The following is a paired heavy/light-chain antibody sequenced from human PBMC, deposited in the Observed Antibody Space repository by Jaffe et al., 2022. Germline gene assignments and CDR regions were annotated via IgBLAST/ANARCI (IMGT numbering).Heavy chain of an antibody. Sequence: QITLKESGPTLVKPTQTLTLTCTFSGFSLNTYGVGVGWIRQPPGKALECLALIYWTDSKEYSPSLKSRLTITKDTSKNQVILTMTNMDPVDTATYYCAHEERYVGVMAGPYFDYWGQGTLVTVSS. J-gene: IGHJ4*02. CDR3: AHEERYVGVMAGPYFDY. V-gene: IGHV2-5*01. CDR2: IYWTDSK. CDR1: GFSLNTYGVG. D-gene: IGHD2-15*01.
Light chain of an antibody. J-gene: IGKJ2*01. CDR1: QSLVYGNGKTF. CDR3: TQGMHFRT. CDR2: GAF. Sequence: EIVLTQTPLSLSVTPGQPASISCKSSQSLVYGNGKTFLYWYLQKPGQPPQVLIYGAFSRFSGVSERFSGSGSGTDFTLNISRVEAEDVGLYYCTQGMHFRTFGQGTRLELK. V-gene: IGKV2-29*02.